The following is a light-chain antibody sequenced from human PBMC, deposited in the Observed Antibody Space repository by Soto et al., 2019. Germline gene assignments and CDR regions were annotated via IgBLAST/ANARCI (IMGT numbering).Light chain of an antibody. CDR1: QSVSSDY. CDR3: QHYDNTPPSVT. V-gene: IGKV3-20*01. J-gene: IGKJ3*01. CDR2: GAS. Sequence: EIVLTQSPDTLSLSPGERATLSCRASQSVSSDYLVWYQQKPGQAPRLLIYGASRRATGIPDRFSGGGSGTDFILNISRLEPEDFEVYYCQHYDNTPPSVTFGPGTKVDIK.